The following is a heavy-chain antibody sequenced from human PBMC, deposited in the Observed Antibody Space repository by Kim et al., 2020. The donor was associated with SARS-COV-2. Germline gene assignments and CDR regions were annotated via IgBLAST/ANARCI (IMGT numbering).Heavy chain of an antibody. Sequence: SETLSLTCAVYGGSFSGYYWSWIRQPPGKGLEWIGEINHSGSTNYNPSLKSRVTISVDTSKNQFSLKLSSVTAADTAVYYCARVFKQQLRWFDPWGQGTLVTVS. CDR3: ARVFKQQLRWFDP. CDR2: INHSGST. V-gene: IGHV4-34*01. D-gene: IGHD6-13*01. J-gene: IGHJ5*02. CDR1: GGSFSGYY.